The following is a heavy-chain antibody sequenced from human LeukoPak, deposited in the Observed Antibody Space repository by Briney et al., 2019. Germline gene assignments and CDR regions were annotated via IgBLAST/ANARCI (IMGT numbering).Heavy chain of an antibody. J-gene: IGHJ6*02. CDR2: IYHSGST. CDR3: AREAAAGQHYYYGADV. CDR1: GGSISSSSYY. V-gene: IGHV4-39*02. Sequence: SETLSLTCTVSGGSISSSSYYWGWIRQPPGKGLEWIGSIYHSGSTYYNPSLKSRVTISVDTSKNQFSLKLSSVTAADTAVYYCAREAAAGQHYYYGADVWGQGTTVTVSS. D-gene: IGHD6-13*01.